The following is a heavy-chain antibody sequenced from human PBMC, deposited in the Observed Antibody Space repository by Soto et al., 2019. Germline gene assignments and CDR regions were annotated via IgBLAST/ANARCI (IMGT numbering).Heavy chain of an antibody. J-gene: IGHJ3*02. Sequence: QLGGSLRLSCAASGFTFSSYGMHWVRQAPGKGLEWVAVISYGGSNKYYADSVKGRFTISRDNSKNTLYLQMNSLRAEDTAVYYCAKAGAITMIVVVGETDAFDIWGQGTMVTVSS. CDR3: AKAGAITMIVVVGETDAFDI. D-gene: IGHD3-22*01. CDR2: ISYGGSNK. CDR1: GFTFSSYG. V-gene: IGHV3-30*18.